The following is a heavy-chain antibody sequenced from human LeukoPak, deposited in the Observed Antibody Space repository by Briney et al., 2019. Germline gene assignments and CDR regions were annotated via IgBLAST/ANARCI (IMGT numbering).Heavy chain of an antibody. CDR2: IYYSGST. Sequence: SETLSLTCTVSGGSISSYYRSWIRQPPGKGLEWIGYIYYSGSTNYNPSLKSRVTISVDTSKNQFSLKLSSVTAADTAVYYCARVTSSGSYWIVYYGMDVWGQGTTVTVSS. J-gene: IGHJ6*02. CDR1: GGSISSYY. V-gene: IGHV4-59*01. D-gene: IGHD1-26*01. CDR3: ARVTSSGSYWIVYYGMDV.